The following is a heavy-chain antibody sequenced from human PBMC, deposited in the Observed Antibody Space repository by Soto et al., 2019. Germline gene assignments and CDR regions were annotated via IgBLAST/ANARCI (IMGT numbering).Heavy chain of an antibody. CDR3: ATGSFTSTGGRIGYHYNAMDV. D-gene: IGHD1-1*01. CDR1: GGTFSSHS. Sequence: SVKVSCKSSGGTFSSHSINWVRQAPGQGLEWMGGIIPIFGPANFAKKFQGRVTITADESTTTAYMELSSLTSEDTAVYYCATGSFTSTGGRIGYHYNAMDVWGQGTTVTV. CDR2: IIPIFGPA. J-gene: IGHJ6*02. V-gene: IGHV1-69*13.